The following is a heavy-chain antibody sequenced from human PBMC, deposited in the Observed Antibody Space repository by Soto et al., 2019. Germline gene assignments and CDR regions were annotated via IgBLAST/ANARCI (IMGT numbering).Heavy chain of an antibody. CDR1: GFTFSSYA. V-gene: IGHV3-30-3*01. J-gene: IGHJ4*02. Sequence: QVQLVESGGGVVQPGRSLRLSCAASGFTFSSYAMHWVRQAPGKGLESVAVISYDGSNKYYADSVKGRFTISRDNSKNTLYLQMNSLRAEDTAVYYCARDQLEQFTFDYWGQGTLVTVSS. CDR3: ARDQLEQFTFDY. CDR2: ISYDGSNK. D-gene: IGHD1-1*01.